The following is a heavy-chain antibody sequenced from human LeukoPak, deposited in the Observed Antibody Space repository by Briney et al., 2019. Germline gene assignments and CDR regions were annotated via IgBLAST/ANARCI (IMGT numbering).Heavy chain of an antibody. J-gene: IGHJ6*03. D-gene: IGHD6-13*01. V-gene: IGHV3-30*04. Sequence: GGSLRLSCAASGFTFSSYAMHWVRQAPGKGLEWVAVISYDGSNKYYADSVKGRFTISRDNSKNTLYLQMNSLRAEDTAVYYCARSGSSSWYWYYYYMDVWGKGTTVTVSS. CDR1: GFTFSSYA. CDR2: ISYDGSNK. CDR3: ARSGSSSWYWYYYYMDV.